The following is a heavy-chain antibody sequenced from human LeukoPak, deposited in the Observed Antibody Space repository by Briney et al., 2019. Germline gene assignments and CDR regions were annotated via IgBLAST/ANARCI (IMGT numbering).Heavy chain of an antibody. V-gene: IGHV4-39*01. Sequence: KPSETLSLTCTVSGGSISSSSYYWGWIRQPPGKGLEWIGSIYYSGSTYYNPSLKSRVTISVDTSKNQFSLKLSSVTAADTAVYYCAGPAAAGDYFDYWGQGTLVTVSS. J-gene: IGHJ4*02. CDR1: GGSISSSSYY. D-gene: IGHD6-13*01. CDR3: AGPAAAGDYFDY. CDR2: IYYSGST.